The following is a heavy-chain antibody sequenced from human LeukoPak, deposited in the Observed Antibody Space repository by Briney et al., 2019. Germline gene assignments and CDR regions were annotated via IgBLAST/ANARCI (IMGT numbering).Heavy chain of an antibody. D-gene: IGHD3-16*02. CDR3: ARENGDYDYVWGSYRQKDYFDY. CDR2: ISGSGGST. Sequence: PGGSLRLSCAASGFTFSSYAMSWVRQAPGKGLEWVSAISGSGGSTYYADSVKGRFTISRDNSKNTLYLQMNSLRAEDTAVYYCARENGDYDYVWGSYRQKDYFDYWGQGTLVTVSS. CDR1: GFTFSSYA. V-gene: IGHV3-23*01. J-gene: IGHJ4*02.